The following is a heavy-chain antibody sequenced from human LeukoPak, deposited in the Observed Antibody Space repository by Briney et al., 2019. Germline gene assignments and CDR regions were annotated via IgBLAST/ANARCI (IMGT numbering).Heavy chain of an antibody. V-gene: IGHV1-24*01. CDR1: GYTLTELS. J-gene: IGHJ4*02. D-gene: IGHD1-7*01. CDR2: FDPEDGEI. CDR3: ATDLWYNWNYVYDY. Sequence: ASVKVSCKVSGYTLTELSMHWVRQAPGKGLEWMGGFDPEDGEIIYAQKFQGRVTMTEDTSTDTVYMELSSLRSEDTAVYYCATDLWYNWNYVYDYWGQGTLVTVSS.